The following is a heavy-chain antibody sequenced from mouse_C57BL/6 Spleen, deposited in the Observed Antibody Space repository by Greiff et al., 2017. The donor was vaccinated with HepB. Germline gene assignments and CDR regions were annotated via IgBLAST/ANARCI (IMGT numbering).Heavy chain of an antibody. J-gene: IGHJ4*01. Sequence: VQLQQPGAELVKPGASVKLSCKASGYTFTSYWMPWVKQRPGQGLEWIGMIHPNSGSTNYNEKFKSKATLTVDKSSSTAYMQLSSLTSEDSAVYYCARARVTTGYAMDYWGQGTSVTVSS. CDR1: GYTFTSYW. CDR3: ARARVTTGYAMDY. CDR2: IHPNSGST. D-gene: IGHD2-2*01. V-gene: IGHV1-64*01.